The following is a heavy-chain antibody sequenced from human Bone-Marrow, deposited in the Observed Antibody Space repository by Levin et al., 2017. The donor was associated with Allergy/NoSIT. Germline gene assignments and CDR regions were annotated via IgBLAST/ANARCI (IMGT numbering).Heavy chain of an antibody. V-gene: IGHV3-7*03. CDR2: IKEDGTEK. CDR1: GFTFNTYW. J-gene: IGHJ4*02. CDR3: ARSGSESDY. D-gene: IGHD3-10*01. Sequence: PGGSLRLSCAASGFTFNTYWMTWVRQAPGKGLEWVANIKEDGTEKNYVDSVKGRFTISRDNAKNSLYLQMNSLRAEDTAVYYCARSGSESDYWGQGTQVTVSS.